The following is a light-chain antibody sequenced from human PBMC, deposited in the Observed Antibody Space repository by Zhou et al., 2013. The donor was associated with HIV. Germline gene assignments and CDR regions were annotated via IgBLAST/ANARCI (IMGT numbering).Light chain of an antibody. J-gene: IGKJ2*01. CDR2: GAT. V-gene: IGKV3-20*01. CDR1: QSVFNSY. CDR3: QHYGVSPYT. Sequence: EIVLTQSPGTLSLSPGDRATLSCRASQSVFNSYLAWYQQKPGQAPRLLIYGATTRATGIPERFSGSGSGTEFTLTISSLQTEDFAVYYCQHYGVSPYTFGPGTKLEI.